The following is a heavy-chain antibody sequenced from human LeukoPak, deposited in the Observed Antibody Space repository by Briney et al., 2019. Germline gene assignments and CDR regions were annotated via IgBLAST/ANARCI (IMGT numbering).Heavy chain of an antibody. CDR3: ARGPGWNYFDY. D-gene: IGHD2-15*01. Sequence: PGGPLRLSCAASGFTASIYYMTWVRQAPGKGLEWVSYLYRDGSAYYADSVKDRFTVSRDNSKNTVYLQMSSLRAEDTAVYYCARGPGWNYFDYWGQGTLVTVSS. V-gene: IGHV3-66*01. CDR1: GFTASIYY. J-gene: IGHJ4*02. CDR2: LYRDGSA.